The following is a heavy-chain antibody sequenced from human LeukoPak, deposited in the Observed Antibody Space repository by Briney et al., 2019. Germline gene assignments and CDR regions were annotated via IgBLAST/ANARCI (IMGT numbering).Heavy chain of an antibody. V-gene: IGHV3-7*04. J-gene: IGHJ4*02. CDR1: GFTFSSYW. CDR2: IKQDGKEK. CDR3: ARAVGVTHFDY. Sequence: GGCLRLSCAASGFTFSSYWMSWVRQAPGKGLEWVANIKQDGKEKCYVDSVKGRFTISRDNDKNSLCLQMNSLRAEDTAVYYCARAVGVTHFDYWGQGILVSVST. D-gene: IGHD1-26*01.